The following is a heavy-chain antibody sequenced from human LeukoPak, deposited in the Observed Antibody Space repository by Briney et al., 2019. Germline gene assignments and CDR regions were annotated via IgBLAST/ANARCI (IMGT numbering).Heavy chain of an antibody. CDR1: GFTFSSYA. D-gene: IGHD1-26*01. V-gene: IGHV3-15*01. CDR3: QGGRF. Sequence: GGSLRLSCAASGFTFSSYAMSWVRQAPGKGLEWVGRIKSKTDGGTTDYAAPVKGRFSISRDDSKNTLYLQMNSLKSEDTAVYYCQGGRFWGQGTLVTVSS. J-gene: IGHJ4*02. CDR2: IKSKTDGGTT.